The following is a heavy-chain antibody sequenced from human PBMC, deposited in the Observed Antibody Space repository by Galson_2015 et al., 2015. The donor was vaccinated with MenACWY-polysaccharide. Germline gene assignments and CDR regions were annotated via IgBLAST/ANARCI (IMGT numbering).Heavy chain of an antibody. Sequence: SETLSLTCTVSVGSISSSSYYWGWIRQPPGKGLEWIGSIYYSGSTYYNPSLKSRVTISVDTSKNQFSLKLSSVTAADTAVYYCARDEIVVVPAAIDYYYYYGMDVWGQGTTVTVSS. CDR2: IYYSGST. CDR3: ARDEIVVVPAAIDYYYYYGMDV. D-gene: IGHD2-2*01. CDR1: VGSISSSSYY. V-gene: IGHV4-39*07. J-gene: IGHJ6*02.